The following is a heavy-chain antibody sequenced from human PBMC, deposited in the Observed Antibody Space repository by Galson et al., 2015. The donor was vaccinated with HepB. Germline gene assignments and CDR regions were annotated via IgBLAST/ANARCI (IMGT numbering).Heavy chain of an antibody. CDR1: GYTFTGYY. D-gene: IGHD3-10*01. Sequence: SVKVSCKASGYTFTGYYMHWVRQAPGQGLEWMGRINPNSGGTNYAQKFQGRVTMTRDTSISTAYMELSRLRSDDTAVYYCAREASRITMVQGAKYNWFDPWGQGTLVTVSS. CDR2: INPNSGGT. CDR3: AREASRITMVQGAKYNWFDP. J-gene: IGHJ5*02. V-gene: IGHV1-2*06.